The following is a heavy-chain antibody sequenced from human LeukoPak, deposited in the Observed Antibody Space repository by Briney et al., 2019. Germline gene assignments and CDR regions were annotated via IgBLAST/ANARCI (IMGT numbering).Heavy chain of an antibody. V-gene: IGHV5-51*01. D-gene: IGHD6-19*01. CDR1: GYIFISYW. Sequence: GESLKISCQGSGYIFISYWIGWVRQMPGKGLEWMGIIYPGDSETRYSPSFQGQVTVSADKSISTAYLQWSSLKASDTAMYYCARQGSGWDNWFDPWGQGTLVTVSS. CDR2: IYPGDSET. J-gene: IGHJ5*02. CDR3: ARQGSGWDNWFDP.